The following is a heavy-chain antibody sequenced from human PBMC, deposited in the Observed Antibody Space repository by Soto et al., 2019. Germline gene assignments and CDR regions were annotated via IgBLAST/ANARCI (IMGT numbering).Heavy chain of an antibody. CDR2: INHSGST. J-gene: IGHJ6*02. Sequence: EALSVTCAVYGGSCSGNYWSWIRQPPGKGLDWIGEINHSGSTNCNPSLKSRVTISVDTSKDQFSLKLSSVTAADTAVYYCARGPYYDCWSGYYNYYYGMDVWGQGTTVTVSS. CDR3: ARGPYYDCWSGYYNYYYGMDV. D-gene: IGHD3-3*01. CDR1: GGSCSGNY. V-gene: IGHV4-34*01.